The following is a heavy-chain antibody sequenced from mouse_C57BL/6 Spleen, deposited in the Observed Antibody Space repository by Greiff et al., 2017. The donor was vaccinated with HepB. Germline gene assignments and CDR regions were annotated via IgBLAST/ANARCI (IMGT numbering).Heavy chain of an antibody. J-gene: IGHJ2*01. CDR2: VWSGGST. CDR3: ARNWGGEYYFDY. CDR1: GFSLTSYG. V-gene: IGHV2-2*01. Sequence: VQLQQSGPGLVQPSQSLSITCTVSGFSLTSYGVHWVRQSPGKGLEWLGVVWSGGSTDSNAAFISRLSISKDNSKSQVFSKMNSLQADGTAIYYCARNWGGEYYFDYWGQGTTLTVSS.